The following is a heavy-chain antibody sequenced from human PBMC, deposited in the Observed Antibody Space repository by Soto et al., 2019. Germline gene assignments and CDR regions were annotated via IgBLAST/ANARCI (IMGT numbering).Heavy chain of an antibody. V-gene: IGHV1-69*02. J-gene: IGHJ4*02. CDR1: GGTFSSYT. D-gene: IGHD2-15*01. CDR3: ASRGDTYETTPFDY. Sequence: QVQLVQSGAEVKKPGSSVKVSCKASGGTFSSYTISWVRQAPGQGLEWMGRIIPILGIANYAQKFQGRVTSTGAKSPLPAYTGLSTVRSEETAVYYGASRGDTYETTPFDYWGQGTLVAVSS. CDR2: IIPILGIA.